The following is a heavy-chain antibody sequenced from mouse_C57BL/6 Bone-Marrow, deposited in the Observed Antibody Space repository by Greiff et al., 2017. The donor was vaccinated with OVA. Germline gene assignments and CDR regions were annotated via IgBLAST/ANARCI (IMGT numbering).Heavy chain of an antibody. CDR2: INPGSGGT. J-gene: IGHJ2*01. CDR1: GYAFTNYL. CDR3: AKRGGTREYFDY. V-gene: IGHV1-54*01. Sequence: QVQLQQSGAELVRPGTSVKVSCKASGYAFTNYLIEWVKQRPGQGLEWIGVINPGSGGTNYNEKFKGKATLTADKSSSTAYMQLSSLTSEDSAVYFCAKRGGTREYFDYWGQGTTLPVSS. D-gene: IGHD2-14*01.